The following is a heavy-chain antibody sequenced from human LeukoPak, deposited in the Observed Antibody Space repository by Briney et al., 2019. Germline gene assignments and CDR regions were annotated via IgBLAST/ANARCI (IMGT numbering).Heavy chain of an antibody. D-gene: IGHD3-16*01. Sequence: PSETLSLTCTVSGGSISSGSYYWSWIRQPAGKGLEWIGRIYTSGSTNYNPSLKSRVTISVDTSKNQFSLKLSSVTAADTAVYYCARDSWGWGITGPALYYMDVWGKGTTVTISS. CDR2: IYTSGST. CDR3: ARDSWGWGITGPALYYMDV. V-gene: IGHV4-61*02. J-gene: IGHJ6*03. CDR1: GGSISSGSYY.